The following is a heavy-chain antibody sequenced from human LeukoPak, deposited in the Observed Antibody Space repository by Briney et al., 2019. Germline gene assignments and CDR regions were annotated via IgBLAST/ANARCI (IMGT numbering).Heavy chain of an antibody. V-gene: IGHV4-59*12. CDR1: GGSISSYY. Sequence: PSETLSLTCTVSGGSISSYYWSWIRQPPGKGLEWIGYIYYSGSTNYNPSLKSRVTISVDTSKDQFSLKLSSVTAADTAVYYCASPEGGHSYGFDYWGQGTLVTVSS. D-gene: IGHD5-18*01. CDR2: IYYSGST. CDR3: ASPEGGHSYGFDY. J-gene: IGHJ4*02.